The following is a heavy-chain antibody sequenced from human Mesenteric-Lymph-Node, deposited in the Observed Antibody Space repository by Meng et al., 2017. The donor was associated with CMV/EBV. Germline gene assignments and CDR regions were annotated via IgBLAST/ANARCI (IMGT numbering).Heavy chain of an antibody. J-gene: IGHJ4*02. CDR3: AGEPSSSPVPDF. CDR2: ISFDGSNK. CDR1: GFTFSTHA. V-gene: IGHV3-30*04. D-gene: IGHD6-13*01. Sequence: CAASGFTFSTHAMNWIRQAPGRGLEWVAVISFDGSNKYYTASVKGRFTISRDNSKNTLYLQMTSLSAEDTAVYYCAGEPSSSPVPDFWGQGTLVTVSS.